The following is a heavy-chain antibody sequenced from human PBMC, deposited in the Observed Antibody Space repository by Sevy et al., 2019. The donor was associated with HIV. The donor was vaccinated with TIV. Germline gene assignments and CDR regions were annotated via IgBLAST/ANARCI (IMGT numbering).Heavy chain of an antibody. D-gene: IGHD5-18*01. V-gene: IGHV4-39*01. CDR3: VRRRGYSYGTPDFDP. CDR1: GGSISSSSYY. J-gene: IGHJ5*02. CDR2: IYYSGSS. Sequence: SETLSLTCTVSGGSISSSSYYWGWIRQPPGKGLEWIGNIYYSGSSYYNPSLKSRVTISVDTSKNQFSLKLSSVTAADTAVYYCVRRRGYSYGTPDFDPWGQGTLVTVSS.